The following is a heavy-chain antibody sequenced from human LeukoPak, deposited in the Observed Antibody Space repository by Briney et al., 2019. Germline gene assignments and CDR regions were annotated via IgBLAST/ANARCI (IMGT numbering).Heavy chain of an antibody. CDR3: AKEISMIVVVYDAFDI. V-gene: IGHV3-23*01. CDR1: GFTFSSYA. D-gene: IGHD3-22*01. Sequence: PGGSLRLSCAASGFTFSSYAMSWVRQAPGKGLEWVSAISGSGGSTYYADSVKGRFTISRDNSKNTLYLQMNSLRAEDTAVYYCAKEISMIVVVYDAFDIWGQGTMVTVSS. CDR2: ISGSGGST. J-gene: IGHJ3*02.